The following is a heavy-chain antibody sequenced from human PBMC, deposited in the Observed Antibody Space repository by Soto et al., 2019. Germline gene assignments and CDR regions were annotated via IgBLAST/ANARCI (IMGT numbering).Heavy chain of an antibody. J-gene: IGHJ2*01. CDR1: GFTFSSYA. CDR2: MSGSGDST. Sequence: PGGSLRLSCAASGFTFSSYAMSWVRQAPGKGLEWVSAMSGSGDSTYYADSVRGRFFISRDNSKNTFFLQMNSLRAEDTAVYYCVKDLYIWYFDLWGRGTLVTVSS. CDR3: VKDLYIWYFDL. V-gene: IGHV3-23*01.